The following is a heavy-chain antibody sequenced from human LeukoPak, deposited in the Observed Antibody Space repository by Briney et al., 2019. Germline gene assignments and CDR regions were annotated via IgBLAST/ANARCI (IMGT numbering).Heavy chain of an antibody. V-gene: IGHV3-53*01. D-gene: IGHD2-2*01. CDR2: IYSSGVT. J-gene: IGHJ4*02. CDR3: ARSKEPAALLDY. Sequence: GGSLRLSCAASGFTVSTNYINWVRQAPGKGLEWVSVIYSSGVTYHADSVKGRFTISRDNSQNTVFLQMKSLRADDSAIYYCARSKEPAALLDYWGRGTLVTVTS. CDR1: GFTVSTNY.